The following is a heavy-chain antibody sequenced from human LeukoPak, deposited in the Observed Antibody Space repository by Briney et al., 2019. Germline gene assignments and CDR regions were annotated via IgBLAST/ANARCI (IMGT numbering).Heavy chain of an antibody. Sequence: PGGSLRLSCAASGFTFSSYWMSWVRQAPGKGLEWVANIKQDGSEKYYVDSLKGRFTNSRDNAKNSLYLQMNSLRVEDTAVYYCARPRGSSWYFDFWGQGTLVTVSS. J-gene: IGHJ4*02. CDR3: ARPRGSSWYFDF. V-gene: IGHV3-7*04. D-gene: IGHD6-13*01. CDR2: IKQDGSEK. CDR1: GFTFSSYW.